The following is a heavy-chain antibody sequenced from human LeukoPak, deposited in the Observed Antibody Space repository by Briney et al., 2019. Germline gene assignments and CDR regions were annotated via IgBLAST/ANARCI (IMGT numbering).Heavy chain of an antibody. D-gene: IGHD6-19*01. CDR3: ARSSFAVAGPFDY. Sequence: GASVKVSCKASGGTFSSYDISWVRQAPGQGLEWMGGIIPIFGTANYAQKFQGRVTITADESTSTAYMELSSLRSEDTAVYYCARSSFAVAGPFDYWGQGTLVTVSS. J-gene: IGHJ4*02. CDR2: IIPIFGTA. V-gene: IGHV1-69*13. CDR1: GGTFSSYD.